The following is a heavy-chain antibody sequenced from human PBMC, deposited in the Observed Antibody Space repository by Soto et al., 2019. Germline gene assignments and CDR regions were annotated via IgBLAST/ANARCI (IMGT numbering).Heavy chain of an antibody. CDR3: AQRQGGTWNDPGAFDI. CDR1: GFSLSTSGVG. D-gene: IGHD1-1*01. Sequence: QITLKESGPTLVKPTQTLTLTCTFSGFSLSTSGVGVGWLRQPPGKALEWLALIYWDDDKLYSPSLKSRLTFTNDTPQNQVVLTMTNLDPVDTATYCCAQRQGGTWNDPGAFDIWGQGTMVTVSS. J-gene: IGHJ3*02. V-gene: IGHV2-5*02. CDR2: IYWDDDK.